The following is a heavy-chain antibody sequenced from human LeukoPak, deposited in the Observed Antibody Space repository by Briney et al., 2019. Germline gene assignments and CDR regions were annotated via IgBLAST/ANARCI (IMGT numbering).Heavy chain of an antibody. D-gene: IGHD2-21*02. CDR2: IYISGST. V-gene: IGHV4-4*07. CDR1: GGSISSDY. J-gene: IGHJ4*02. CDR3: ARDSGVTAIND. Sequence: SETLSLTCTVSGGSISSDYWSWIRQPAGKGLEWIGRIYISGSTNYNPSLNSRVTMSLDTSNNQFSLQLSSVTAADTAVYYCARDSGVTAINDWGQGTLVTVSS.